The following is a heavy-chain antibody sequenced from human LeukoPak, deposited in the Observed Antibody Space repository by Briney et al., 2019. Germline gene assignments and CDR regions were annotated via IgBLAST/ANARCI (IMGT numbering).Heavy chain of an antibody. CDR3: ATTDCSGGSCYGPLYGVDV. CDR1: GYTLTELS. Sequence: GASVKVSCKVSGYTLTELSMHWVRQAPGKGLEWMGGFDPEDGETIYAQKFQGRVTMTEDTSTDTAYMELSSLRSEDTAVYYCATTDCSGGSCYGPLYGVDVWGQGTTVTVSS. CDR2: FDPEDGET. J-gene: IGHJ6*02. V-gene: IGHV1-24*01. D-gene: IGHD2-15*01.